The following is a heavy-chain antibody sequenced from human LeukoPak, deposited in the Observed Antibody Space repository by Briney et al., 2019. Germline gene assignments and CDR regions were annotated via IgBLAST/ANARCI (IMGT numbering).Heavy chain of an antibody. CDR2: ISPNGVIT. V-gene: IGHV3-21*01. CDR1: GFTFSSHG. D-gene: IGHD1-26*01. CDR3: ARDPYSGGYGDYYYYYMDL. Sequence: GGSLRLSCAASGFTFSSHGMNWVRQAPGKGLEWVSGISPNGVITYYADSVKGRFTISRDNAKNSLYLQMNSLRAEDTAVYYCARDPYSGGYGDYYYYYMDLWGQGTTVTIPS. J-gene: IGHJ6*03.